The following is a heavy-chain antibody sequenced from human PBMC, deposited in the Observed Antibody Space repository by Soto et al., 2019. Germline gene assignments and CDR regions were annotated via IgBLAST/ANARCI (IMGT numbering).Heavy chain of an antibody. V-gene: IGHV3-23*01. D-gene: IGHD2-2*01. J-gene: IGHJ5*02. CDR2: ITHSGTST. Sequence: EVQLLESGGDLIQPGGSLRLSCAAAGFTFNSYAMSWVRQAPGKGLEWVSGITHSGTSTYYADSVKGRFTISRDNSRNTRHLQMDRVRAEDTAVYYCDIGSTDFIIVPAGYPWGQGPLLTVCS. CDR1: GFTFNSYA. CDR3: DIGSTDFIIVPAGYP.